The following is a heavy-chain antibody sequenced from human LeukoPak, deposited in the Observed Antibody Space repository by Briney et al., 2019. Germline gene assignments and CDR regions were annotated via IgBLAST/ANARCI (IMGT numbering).Heavy chain of an antibody. Sequence: SETLSLTCTVSGGSISSYYWSWIRQPPGKGLEWIGEINHSGSTNYNPSLKSRVTISVDTSKNQFSLKLSSVTAADTAVYYCAGRGRITMVRGGYDYWGQGTLVTVSS. CDR2: INHSGST. D-gene: IGHD3-10*01. CDR3: AGRGRITMVRGGYDY. CDR1: GGSISSYY. V-gene: IGHV4-34*01. J-gene: IGHJ4*02.